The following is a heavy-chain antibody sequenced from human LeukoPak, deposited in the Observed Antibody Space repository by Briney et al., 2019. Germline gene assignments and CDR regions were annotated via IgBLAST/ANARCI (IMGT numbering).Heavy chain of an antibody. CDR3: ARDSGFYCSSTSCYKGEVFDY. CDR2: ISAYNGNT. J-gene: IGHJ4*02. Sequence: ASVKVSCTASGYTFTSYGISWVRQAPGQGLEWMGWISAYNGNTNYAQKLQGRVTMTTDTSTSTAYMELRSLRSDDTAVYYCARDSGFYCSSTSCYKGEVFDYWGQGTLVTVSS. CDR1: GYTFTSYG. D-gene: IGHD2-2*02. V-gene: IGHV1-18*01.